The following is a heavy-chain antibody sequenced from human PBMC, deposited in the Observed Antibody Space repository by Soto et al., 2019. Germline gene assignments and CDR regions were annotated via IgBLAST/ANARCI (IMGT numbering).Heavy chain of an antibody. CDR1: GFTFSSYG. V-gene: IGHV3-30*18. Sequence: QVHLVESGGGVVQPGKSLRLSCAASGFTFSSYGMHWVRQAPGMRLEWVAIISYDGSNQYYADSVKGRFTISRHNSKNTLYLQMNSLRAKDTAVYYCAKRRQLGDYYYYGMDVWGQGTTVTVSS. CDR2: ISYDGSNQ. CDR3: AKRRQLGDYYYYGMDV. J-gene: IGHJ6*02. D-gene: IGHD3-10*01.